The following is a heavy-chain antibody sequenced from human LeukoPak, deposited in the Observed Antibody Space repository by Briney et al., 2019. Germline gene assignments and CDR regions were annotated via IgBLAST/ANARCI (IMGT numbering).Heavy chain of an antibody. Sequence: GGSLRLSCAASGFTVSSNYMTWVRQAPGKGLEWVSVIYSGGHTYYADSVKGRFTISRDNSKNTLYLQMNSLRAEDTAMYYCARGTAYGGNSCYDYWGQGTLVTVSS. D-gene: IGHD4-23*01. CDR3: ARGTAYGGNSCYDY. V-gene: IGHV3-66*01. CDR2: IYSGGHT. CDR1: GFTVSSNY. J-gene: IGHJ4*02.